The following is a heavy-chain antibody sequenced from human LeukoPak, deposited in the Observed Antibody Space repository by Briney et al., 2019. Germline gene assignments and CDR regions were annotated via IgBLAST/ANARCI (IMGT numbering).Heavy chain of an antibody. D-gene: IGHD6-25*01. CDR1: GFTFSSYS. Sequence: GGSLRLSCAASGFTFSSYSMNWVRQAPGKGLEWVSSISSSSSYIYYADSVKGRFTISRDNAKNSLYLQMNSLRAEDTAVYYCAKKFAGATLISGDYFDYWGQGTLVTVSS. V-gene: IGHV3-21*01. CDR3: AKKFAGATLISGDYFDY. J-gene: IGHJ4*02. CDR2: ISSSSSYI.